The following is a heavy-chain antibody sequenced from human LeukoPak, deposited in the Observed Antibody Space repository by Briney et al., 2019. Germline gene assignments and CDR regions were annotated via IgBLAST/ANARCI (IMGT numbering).Heavy chain of an antibody. J-gene: IGHJ4*02. CDR1: GFPFSKYW. CDR3: ATKQWLAPPPDS. CDR2: INTDGTVT. V-gene: IGHV3-74*01. Sequence: PGGSLRLSCAASGFPFSKYWILWVRQAPGKGLESVSRINTDGTVTTYADSVKGRFTVSRDNADNTMFLQMNSVRDEDTAVYYCATKQWLAPPPDSWGQGTPVTVSS. D-gene: IGHD6-19*01.